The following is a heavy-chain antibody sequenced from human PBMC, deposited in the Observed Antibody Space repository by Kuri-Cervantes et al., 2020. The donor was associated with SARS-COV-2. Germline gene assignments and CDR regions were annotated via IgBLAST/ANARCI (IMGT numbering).Heavy chain of an antibody. D-gene: IGHD1-26*01. J-gene: IGHJ6*03. CDR3: AVSSPGDRYYFVDV. V-gene: IGHV4-39*01. Sequence: SETLSLTCSVSGGSIRSSSFYWGWVRQPPGKGLEWIGSIYYTGDTFYNPSLKSRATISIDTSRSQFSLKLSSVTAADTAVYYCAVSSPGDRYYFVDVWGKGATVTVSS. CDR1: GGSIRSSSFY. CDR2: IYYTGDT.